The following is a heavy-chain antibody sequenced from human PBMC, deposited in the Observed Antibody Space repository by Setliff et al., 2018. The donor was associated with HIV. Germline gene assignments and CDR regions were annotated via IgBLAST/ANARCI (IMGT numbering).Heavy chain of an antibody. CDR1: GYSFTDYW. J-gene: IGHJ4*02. CDR2: IYPGDSET. V-gene: IGHV5-51*01. Sequence: GESLKISCRASGYSFTDYWIGWVRQMPGKGLECMGIIYPGDSETKYSPSFQGQVTISADKYISTAYLQWTTLKASDSAMYYCARPRGNDYAGSGFDNWGQGTLVTVSS. D-gene: IGHD2-2*01. CDR3: ARPRGNDYAGSGFDN.